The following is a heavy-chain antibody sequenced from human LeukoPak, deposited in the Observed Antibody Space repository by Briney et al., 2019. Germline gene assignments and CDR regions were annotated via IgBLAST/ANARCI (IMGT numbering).Heavy chain of an antibody. V-gene: IGHV3-21*01. D-gene: IGHD3-3*01. Sequence: GGSLRLSCAASGFTFSSYSMNWVRQAPGKGLEWVSSISSSSSYIYYADSVKGRFTISRDNAKNSLYLQMNSLRAEDTAVYYCARVRSGSCFDYWGQGTLVTVSS. CDR2: ISSSSSYI. CDR3: ARVRSGSCFDY. CDR1: GFTFSSYS. J-gene: IGHJ4*02.